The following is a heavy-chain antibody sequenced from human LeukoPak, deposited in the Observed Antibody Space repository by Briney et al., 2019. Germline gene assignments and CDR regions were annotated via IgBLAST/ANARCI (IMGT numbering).Heavy chain of an antibody. CDR2: INHSGST. CDR3: ARDTKTFTIFGVVTHDAFDI. Sequence: SETLSLTCAVYGGSFSGYYWSWIRQPPGKGLEWIGEINHSGSTNYNPSLKSRVTISVDTSKNRFSLKLSSVTAADTAVYYCARDTKTFTIFGVVTHDAFDIWGQGTMVTVSS. CDR1: GGSFSGYY. J-gene: IGHJ3*02. V-gene: IGHV4-34*01. D-gene: IGHD3-3*01.